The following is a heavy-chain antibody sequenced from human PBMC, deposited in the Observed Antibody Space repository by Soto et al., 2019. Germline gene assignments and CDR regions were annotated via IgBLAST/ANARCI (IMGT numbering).Heavy chain of an antibody. CDR3: ARVRGICSSTSCYGPFDP. D-gene: IGHD2-2*01. CDR1: GYAFTSCA. CDR2: VNAGNGNT. V-gene: IGHV1-3*01. J-gene: IGHJ5*02. Sequence: ASVKVCCKASGYAFTSCARHWVRQAPGQRLEWMGWVNAGNGNTKYSQKFQGRVTITRDTSASTAYMELSSLRSEDTAVYYCARVRGICSSTSCYGPFDPWGQGTLVTVPS.